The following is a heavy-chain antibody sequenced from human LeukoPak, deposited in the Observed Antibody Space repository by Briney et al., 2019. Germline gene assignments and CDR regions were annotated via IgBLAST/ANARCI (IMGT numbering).Heavy chain of an antibody. V-gene: IGHV4-34*01. CDR1: GAPFSNFY. J-gene: IGHJ4*02. CDR3: ARQLYGSDY. CDR2: INHSGYT. D-gene: IGHD1-1*01. Sequence: PSETLSLTCAVSGAPFSNFYWSWLRQYPGKGLEWIGEINHSGYTNYNPSLKSRVTISVDTPKNQFSLKVNSVTAADTAVYYCARQLYGSDYWGQGTLVTVSS.